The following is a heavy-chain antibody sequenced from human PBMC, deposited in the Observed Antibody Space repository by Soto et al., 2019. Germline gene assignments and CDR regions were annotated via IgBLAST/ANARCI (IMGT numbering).Heavy chain of an antibody. CDR3: ARIDSSSWLPYYYYYMDV. CDR2: INHSGST. CDR1: GGSFSGYY. J-gene: IGHJ6*03. Sequence: SETLSLTCAVYGGSFSGYYWSWIRQPPGKGLEWIGEINHSGSTNYNPSLKSRVTISVDTSKNQFSLKLSSATAADTAVYYCARIDSSSWLPYYYYYMDVWGKGTTVTVSS. V-gene: IGHV4-34*01. D-gene: IGHD6-13*01.